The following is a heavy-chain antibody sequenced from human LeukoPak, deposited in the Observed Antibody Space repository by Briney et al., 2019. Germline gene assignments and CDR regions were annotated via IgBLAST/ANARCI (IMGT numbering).Heavy chain of an antibody. D-gene: IGHD1-1*01. V-gene: IGHV3-49*04. CDR1: GFTFSSYA. J-gene: IGHJ4*02. CDR3: TRDRGAYNLYDY. Sequence: GGSLRLSCAASGFTFSSYAMSWVRQAPGKGLEWVGFIRSKAYGETADYAASVKGRFTISRDDSKAIAYLQMNSLKTEDTAVYHCTRDRGAYNLYDYWGQGTLVTVSS. CDR2: IRSKAYGETA.